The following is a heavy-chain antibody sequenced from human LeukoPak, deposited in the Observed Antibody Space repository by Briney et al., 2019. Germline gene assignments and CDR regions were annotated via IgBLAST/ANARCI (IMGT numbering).Heavy chain of an antibody. CDR1: GFTFSDYY. CDR2: ISSSGSTI. V-gene: IGHV3-11*01. Sequence: GGFLRLSCAASGFTFSDYYMSWIRQAPGKGLEWVSYISSSGSTIYYADSVKGRFTISRDNGKNSLYLQMNSLRAEDTGMYYCAREGHTYGSDYWGQGTLVTVSS. CDR3: AREGHTYGSDY. D-gene: IGHD3-10*01. J-gene: IGHJ4*02.